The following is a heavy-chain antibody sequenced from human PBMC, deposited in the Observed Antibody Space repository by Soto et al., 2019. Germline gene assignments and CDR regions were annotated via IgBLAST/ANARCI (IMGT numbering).Heavy chain of an antibody. Sequence: QVQLQQWGAGLLKPSETLSLTCAVYGGSFSGYYWSWIRQPPGKGLEWIGEINHSGSTNYNPSLKSRLTISVDTSKNQFSLKLSSVTAADTAVYYCARDGLLWFGELSQAFYYYYGMDVWGQGTTVTVSS. V-gene: IGHV4-34*01. D-gene: IGHD3-10*01. CDR3: ARDGLLWFGELSQAFYYYYGMDV. CDR1: GGSFSGYY. CDR2: INHSGST. J-gene: IGHJ6*02.